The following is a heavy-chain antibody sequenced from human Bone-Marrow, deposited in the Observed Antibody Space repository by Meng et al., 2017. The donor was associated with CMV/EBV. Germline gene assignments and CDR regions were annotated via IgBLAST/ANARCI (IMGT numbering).Heavy chain of an antibody. CDR2: ISSSSSTI. CDR3: ARDLKATKLRFLEWSITTYGMDV. J-gene: IGHJ6*02. CDR1: GFTFSSYS. Sequence: GGSLRLSCAASGFTFSSYSMNWVRQAPGKGLEWVSYISSSSSTIYYADSVKGRFTISRDNAKNSLYLQMNSLRAEDTAVYYCARDLKATKLRFLEWSITTYGMDVWGQGPTVTVSS. D-gene: IGHD3-3*01. V-gene: IGHV3-48*04.